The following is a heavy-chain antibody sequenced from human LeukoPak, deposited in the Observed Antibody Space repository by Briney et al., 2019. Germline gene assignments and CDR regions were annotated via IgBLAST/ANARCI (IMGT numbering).Heavy chain of an antibody. CDR2: INPSGGST. D-gene: IGHD1-1*01. Sequence: ASVKVSCKASGYTFTSYYMHWVRQAPGQGLEWMGIINPSGGSTSYAQKFQGRVTMTRDTSISTAYMELSRLRSDDTAVYYCARETGTTVGINAFDIWGQGTMVTVSS. CDR3: ARETGTTVGINAFDI. J-gene: IGHJ3*02. V-gene: IGHV1-46*01. CDR1: GYTFTSYY.